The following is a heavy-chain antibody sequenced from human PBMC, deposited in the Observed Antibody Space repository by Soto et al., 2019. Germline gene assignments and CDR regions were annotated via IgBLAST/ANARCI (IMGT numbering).Heavy chain of an antibody. CDR2: MNPNSGNT. CDR3: ARWPDGYYYYGMDV. J-gene: IGHJ6*02. CDR1: GYTFTSYD. V-gene: IGHV1-8*01. Sequence: QVQLVQSGAEVKKPGASVKVSCKASGYTFTSYDINWVRQATGQGLEWMGRMNPNSGNTGYAQKFQGRVTMTRNTSLSTAYMELSSLRSEDTAVYYCARWPDGYYYYGMDVWGQGTTVTVSS.